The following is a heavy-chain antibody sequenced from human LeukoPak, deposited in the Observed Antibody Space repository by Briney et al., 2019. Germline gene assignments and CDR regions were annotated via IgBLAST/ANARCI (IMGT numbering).Heavy chain of an antibody. D-gene: IGHD1-26*01. V-gene: IGHV4-59*08. Sequence: SETLSLTCTVSGGSISNYYWSWIRQPPGKGLEWIGYIYNSGRTNYNPSLKSRVTISVDTSKNQFSLRLSSVTAADTAMYYCARQLDRSPWVDYWGQGTLVTVTS. J-gene: IGHJ4*02. CDR2: IYNSGRT. CDR3: ARQLDRSPWVDY. CDR1: GGSISNYY.